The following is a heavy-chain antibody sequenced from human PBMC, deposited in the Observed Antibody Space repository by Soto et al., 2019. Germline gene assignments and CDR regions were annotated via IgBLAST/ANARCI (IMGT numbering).Heavy chain of an antibody. Sequence: SETLSLTCAVYGGSFSGFYWSWIRQSPGKGLEWIGEINHSGSTNYNPSLKSRVTISVDTSKNQFSLKLISVTAADTAVYYCARGTVRGVITLWGQGTLVTVSS. V-gene: IGHV4-34*01. CDR2: INHSGST. J-gene: IGHJ4*02. CDR3: ARGTVRGVITL. D-gene: IGHD3-10*01. CDR1: GGSFSGFY.